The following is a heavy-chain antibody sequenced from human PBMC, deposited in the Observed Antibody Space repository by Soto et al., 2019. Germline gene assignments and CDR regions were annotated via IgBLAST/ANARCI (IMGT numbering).Heavy chain of an antibody. Sequence: SETLSLTCTVSGGSISSSTHYWGWIRQPPGKGLEWIGSIYYSGRTYYKPSLKSRVIMSVDASKNHFSLKLSSVTAADTAVYYCATLDITVTSYYFDSWGQGTLVTVSS. J-gene: IGHJ4*02. CDR3: ATLDITVTSYYFDS. CDR1: GGSISSSTHY. D-gene: IGHD4-17*01. V-gene: IGHV4-39*02. CDR2: IYYSGRT.